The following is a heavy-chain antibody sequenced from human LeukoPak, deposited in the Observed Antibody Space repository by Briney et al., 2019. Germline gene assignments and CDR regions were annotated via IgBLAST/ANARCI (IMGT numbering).Heavy chain of an antibody. CDR3: AKRLLGAFDV. J-gene: IGHJ3*01. Sequence: PGGSLRLSCAASGFTFSSYWMSWVRQAPGKGLEWVSAISGSGGSTYYADSVKGRFAISRDNSKNTLYLQMNSLRAEDTAVYYCAKRLLGAFDVWGQGTMVTVSS. CDR1: GFTFSSYW. CDR2: ISGSGGST. D-gene: IGHD2-15*01. V-gene: IGHV3-23*01.